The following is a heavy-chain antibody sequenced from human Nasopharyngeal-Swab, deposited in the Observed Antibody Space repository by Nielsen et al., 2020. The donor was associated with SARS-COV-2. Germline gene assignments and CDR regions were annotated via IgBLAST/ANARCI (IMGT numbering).Heavy chain of an antibody. CDR1: GFTFSSYS. V-gene: IGHV3-48*02. CDR2: ISSSSSTI. D-gene: IGHD5-18*01. CDR3: ARGANTATDY. J-gene: IGHJ4*02. Sequence: GESLKISCAASGFTFSSYSMNWVRQAPGKGLEWVSYISSSSSTIYYADSVKGRFTISRDNAKNSLYLQMNSLRDEDTAVYYCARGANTATDYWGQGTLVTVSS.